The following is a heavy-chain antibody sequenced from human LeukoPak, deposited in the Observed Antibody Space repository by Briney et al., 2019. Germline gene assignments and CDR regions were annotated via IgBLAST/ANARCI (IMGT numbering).Heavy chain of an antibody. V-gene: IGHV3-64*01. D-gene: IGHD3-22*01. CDR2: ISSNGDTT. CDR1: GFIFSNYA. CDR3: ARWSRNYFDYSGYYSY. J-gene: IGHJ4*02. Sequence: PWGCLRLSCAASGFIFSNYAMHWVRQAPGMGLEFVSSISSNGDTTYYANSVKGRFTISRDNSKNTLYLQMGSLRAEDMAVYYCARWSRNYFDYSGYYSYWGQGTLLTVSS.